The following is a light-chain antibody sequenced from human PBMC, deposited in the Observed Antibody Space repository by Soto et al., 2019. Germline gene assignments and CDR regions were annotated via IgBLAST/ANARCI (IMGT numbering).Light chain of an antibody. Sequence: EIVLTQSPGTLSLYPGERATLACRASQSVSSNYLAWYQQKPGQAPRLLIYDASSRATGIPDRFSGSGSGTDFTLTISRLEPEDFAMYYCQQYGTSPCTFGQGTKLEIK. V-gene: IGKV3-20*01. J-gene: IGKJ2*02. CDR1: QSVSSNY. CDR3: QQYGTSPCT. CDR2: DAS.